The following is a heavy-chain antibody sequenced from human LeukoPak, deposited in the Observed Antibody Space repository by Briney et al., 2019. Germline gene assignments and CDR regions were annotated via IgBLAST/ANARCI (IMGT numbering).Heavy chain of an antibody. CDR1: GYTFTSYD. J-gene: IGHJ4*02. V-gene: IGHV1-8*01. CDR2: MNPNSGNT. Sequence: ASVKVSCKASGYTFTSYDINWVRQATGQGLEWMGWMNPNSGNTGYAQKFQGRVTMTRNTSISTAYMELSSLRPEDTAVYYCARGYDSSGYWAYWGQGTLVTVSS. D-gene: IGHD3-22*01. CDR3: ARGYDSSGYWAY.